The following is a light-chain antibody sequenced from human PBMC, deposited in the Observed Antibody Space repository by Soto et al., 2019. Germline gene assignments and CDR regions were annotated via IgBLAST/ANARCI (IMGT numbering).Light chain of an antibody. CDR1: SSDIGHYDY. J-gene: IGLJ1*01. CDR3: RSLTTPHTDV. CDR2: HVT. Sequence: QSVLTQPASVSGSPGQSITTSCTGSSSDIGHYDYVSWYQQHPGKAPKLMIYHVTYRPSGVSNRYSGSKSGNSASLTISGLQADDEADYYCRSLTTPHTDVFGSGTKVTVL. V-gene: IGLV2-14*03.